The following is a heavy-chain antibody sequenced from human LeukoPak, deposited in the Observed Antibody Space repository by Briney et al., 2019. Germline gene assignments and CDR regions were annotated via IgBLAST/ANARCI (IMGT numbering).Heavy chain of an antibody. Sequence: PGGSLRLSCVASGFTFSSYAMSWVRQAPGKGLEWVSAIGGSGGSTYYADSVKGRFTFSRDNSKNTLSLQMNSLRAEDTAVYYCAKLHDFWSGYDDYWGQGTLVTVSS. CDR3: AKLHDFWSGYDDY. J-gene: IGHJ4*02. D-gene: IGHD3-3*01. CDR2: IGGSGGST. CDR1: GFTFSSYA. V-gene: IGHV3-23*01.